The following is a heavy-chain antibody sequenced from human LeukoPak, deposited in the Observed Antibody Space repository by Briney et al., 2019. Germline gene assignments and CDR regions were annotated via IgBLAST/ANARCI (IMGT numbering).Heavy chain of an antibody. V-gene: IGHV1-2*06. D-gene: IGHD6-19*01. J-gene: IGHJ4*02. CDR1: GYTFTGYY. CDR3: ARGYSSGWHRPEDDY. CDR2: INPNSGGT. Sequence: ASVKVSCKASGYTFTGYYMHWVRQAPGQGLECIGRINPNSGGTNYAQKFQGRVTMTRDTSISTAYMELSRLRSDDTAVYYCARGYSSGWHRPEDDYWGQGTLVTVSS.